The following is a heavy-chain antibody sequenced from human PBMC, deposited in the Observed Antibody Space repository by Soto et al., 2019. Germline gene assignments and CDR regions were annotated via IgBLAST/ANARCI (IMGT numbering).Heavy chain of an antibody. V-gene: IGHV4-39*01. CDR1: GDSIRESSFY. J-gene: IGHJ6*02. CDR2: IYYKGYT. CDR3: ARHPDYGGNYYYYGLDV. Sequence: TSEALSVTCTSSGDSIRESSFYWAWIRQSPGKGLEWIGSIYYKGYTKYNPSLETRVTISIDTSRNQFSLRLTSVTAADTAIYFCARHPDYGGNYYYYGLDVWGPGTTVT. D-gene: IGHD4-17*01.